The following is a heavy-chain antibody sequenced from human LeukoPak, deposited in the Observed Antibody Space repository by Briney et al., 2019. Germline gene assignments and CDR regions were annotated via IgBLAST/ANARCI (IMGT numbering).Heavy chain of an antibody. J-gene: IGHJ4*02. CDR1: GGSFSGYY. CDR3: ARRRQRLPKGYFDY. CDR2: INHSGST. Sequence: SETLSLTCAVYGGSFSGYYWSWIRQPPGKGLEWIGEINHSGSTNYNPSLKSRVTISVDTSKNQFSLKLSSVTAADTAVYYCARRRQRLPKGYFDYWGQGTLVTVSS. V-gene: IGHV4-34*01.